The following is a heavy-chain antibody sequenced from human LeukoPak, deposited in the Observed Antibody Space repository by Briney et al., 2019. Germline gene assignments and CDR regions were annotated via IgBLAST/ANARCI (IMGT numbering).Heavy chain of an antibody. CDR3: ARDVGYGGNFGRAFDI. V-gene: IGHV4-61*08. Sequence: SETLSLTCTVSGGSISSGGYYWSWIRQPPGKGLEWIGYIYHSGSTNYNPSLKSRVTISVDTSKNQFSLKLSSVTAADTAVYYCARDVGYGGNFGRAFDIWGQGTMVTVSS. J-gene: IGHJ3*02. D-gene: IGHD4-23*01. CDR2: IYHSGST. CDR1: GGSISSGGYY.